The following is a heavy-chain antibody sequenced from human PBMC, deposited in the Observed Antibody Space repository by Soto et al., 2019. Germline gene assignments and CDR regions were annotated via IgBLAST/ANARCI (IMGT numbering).Heavy chain of an antibody. V-gene: IGHV4-31*03. D-gene: IGHD5-12*01. CDR3: ARQSTITGNYYLDY. Sequence: LSLTCPVSGDSLSRRGFYWNWIRHLPGKGLEWIGYISYSGATYYSPSLKSRLTISMGTSKNHFSLNLTSVTAADTAIYYCARQSTITGNYYLDYWGPGTLVTVSS. CDR1: GDSLSRRGFY. J-gene: IGHJ4*02. CDR2: ISYSGAT.